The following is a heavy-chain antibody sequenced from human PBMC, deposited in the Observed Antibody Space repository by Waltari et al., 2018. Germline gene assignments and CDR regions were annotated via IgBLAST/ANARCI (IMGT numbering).Heavy chain of an antibody. D-gene: IGHD3-3*01. J-gene: IGHJ3*02. Sequence: QVQLVESGGGVVQPGRSLRLSCAASGFTFSSYGMHWVRQAPGKGLEWVAVISYDGSNKYYADSVKGRFTISRDNSKNTLYLQMNSLRAEDTAVYYCAKNDLGAFDIWGQGTMVTVSS. CDR2: ISYDGSNK. CDR3: AKNDLGAFDI. V-gene: IGHV3-30*18. CDR1: GFTFSSYG.